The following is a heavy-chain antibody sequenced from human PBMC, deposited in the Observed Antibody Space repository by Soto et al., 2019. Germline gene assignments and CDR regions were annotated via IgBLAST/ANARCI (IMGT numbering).Heavy chain of an antibody. J-gene: IGHJ6*02. CDR3: AKGLGSGTNYYYYGMDV. Sequence: GGSLRLSCAASGLSFDDYAMHWVRQVPGKGLEWVSGISWNSGSIGYADSVKGRFTISRDNAKKSLYLQMNSLRAEDTALYYCAKGLGSGTNYYYYGMDVWGQGTTVTVSS. D-gene: IGHD1-1*01. V-gene: IGHV3-9*01. CDR2: ISWNSGSI. CDR1: GLSFDDYA.